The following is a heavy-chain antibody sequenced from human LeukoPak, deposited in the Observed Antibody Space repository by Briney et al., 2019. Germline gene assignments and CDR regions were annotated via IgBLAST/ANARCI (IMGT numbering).Heavy chain of an antibody. D-gene: IGHD5-18*01. CDR1: GGSFSGYY. Sequence: SETLSLTCAVYGGSFSGYYWSWIRQPPPKGLELIGEINHSGSTNYNPYLKSRVTISVDTSKSKFSLKLSSVTAADTAVYYCARSARYSYGYVGHFDYWGQGTLVTVSS. V-gene: IGHV4-34*01. CDR3: ARSARYSYGYVGHFDY. CDR2: INHSGST. J-gene: IGHJ4*02.